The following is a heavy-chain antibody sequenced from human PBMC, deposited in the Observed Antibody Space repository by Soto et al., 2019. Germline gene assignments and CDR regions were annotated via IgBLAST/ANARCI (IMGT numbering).Heavy chain of an antibody. CDR1: GGSISSYY. V-gene: IGHV4-39*07. D-gene: IGHD3-10*01. CDR3: ARAALPRMVRDNWFDP. J-gene: IGHJ5*02. CDR2: IYYSGST. Sequence: PSETLSLTCTVSGGSISSYYWGWIRQPPGKGLEWIGSIYYSGSTYYNPSLKSRVTISVDTSKNQFSLKLSSVTAADTAVYYCARAALPRMVRDNWFDPWGQGTLVTVSS.